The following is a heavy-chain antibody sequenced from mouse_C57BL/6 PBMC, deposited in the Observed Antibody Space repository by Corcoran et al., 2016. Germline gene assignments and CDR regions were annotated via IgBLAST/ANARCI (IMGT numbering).Heavy chain of an antibody. Sequence: QVQLQQSGAELARPGASVKLSCKASGYTFTSYGISWVKQRTGQGLEWIGEIYPRSGNTYYNEKFKGKATLTADKSSSTAYMQLSSLTSEDSAVYFCARSGDYDWFAYWGQGTLVTVSA. J-gene: IGHJ3*01. CDR2: IYPRSGNT. D-gene: IGHD2-4*01. CDR3: ARSGDYDWFAY. V-gene: IGHV1-81*01. CDR1: GYTFTSYG.